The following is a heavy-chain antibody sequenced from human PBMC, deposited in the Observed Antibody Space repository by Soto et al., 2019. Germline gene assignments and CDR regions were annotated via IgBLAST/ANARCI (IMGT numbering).Heavy chain of an antibody. CDR3: ARDLSNSMGDMDV. V-gene: IGHV3-33*01. CDR2: IYFDGSNT. Sequence: GGSLRLSCAASGFMFSSYGMHWVRQAPGKGLEWVAVIYFDGSNTKSADSVKGRFTISRDNSKNTLYLHMNSLRAEDTAVYYCARDLSNSMGDMDVWGQGTTVTVSS. D-gene: IGHD3-10*01. CDR1: GFMFSSYG. J-gene: IGHJ6*02.